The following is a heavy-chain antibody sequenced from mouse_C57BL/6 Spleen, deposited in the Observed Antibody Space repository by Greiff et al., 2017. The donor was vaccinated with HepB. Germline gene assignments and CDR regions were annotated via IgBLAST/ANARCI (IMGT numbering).Heavy chain of an antibody. CDR2: ISTGGGST. V-gene: IGHV5-12*01. CDR1: GFTFSDYY. D-gene: IGHD1-1*01. J-gene: IGHJ4*01. CDR3: AGPYYGSSSEAMDY. Sequence: EVQLLQSGGGLVQPGASLKLSCAASGFTFSDYYMYWVRQTPEKRLEWVAYISTGGGSTYYPATVKGRFTISRDTAKNTLYLQMSRLKSEDTAMYYCAGPYYGSSSEAMDYWGQGTSVTVSS.